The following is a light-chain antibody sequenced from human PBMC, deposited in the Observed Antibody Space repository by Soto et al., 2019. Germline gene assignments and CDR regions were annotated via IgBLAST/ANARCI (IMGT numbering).Light chain of an antibody. V-gene: IGLV1-51*01. CDR1: SSNIESNY. CDR2: DDN. CDR3: GTWDNSLSGEVV. Sequence: QSVLTQTPSVSAAPGQKVTISCSGSSSNIESNYVSWYQQLPGTAPKLLIYDDNKRPSGIPDRFSASKSGTSASLGITGLQTGDEAHYYCGTWDNSLSGEVVFGGGTKLTVL. J-gene: IGLJ2*01.